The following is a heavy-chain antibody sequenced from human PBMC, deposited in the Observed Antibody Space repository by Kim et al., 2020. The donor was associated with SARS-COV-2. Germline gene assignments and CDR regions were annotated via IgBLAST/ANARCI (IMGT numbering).Heavy chain of an antibody. CDR3: ASVRPYYYDSSGYGPGRDY. V-gene: IGHV4-4*02. D-gene: IGHD3-22*01. CDR1: GGSISSSNW. CDR2: IYHSGST. J-gene: IGHJ4*02. Sequence: SETLSLTCAVSGGSISSSNWWSWVRQPPGKGLEWIGEIYHSGSTNYNPSLKSRVTISVDKSKNQFSLKLSSVTAADTAVYYCASVRPYYYDSSGYGPGRDYWGQGTLVTVSS.